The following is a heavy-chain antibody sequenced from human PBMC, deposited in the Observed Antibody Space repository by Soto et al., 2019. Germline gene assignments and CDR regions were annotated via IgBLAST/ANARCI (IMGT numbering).Heavy chain of an antibody. CDR3: ARDRLQLELPIDY. J-gene: IGHJ4*02. D-gene: IGHD1-1*01. V-gene: IGHV3-74*01. Sequence: GGALTPSCATSGFTFRSYWVHWVRQAPGKGLVWVSRINSDGSSTSYADSVKGRFTISRDNAKNTLYLQMNSLRAEDTAVYYCARDRLQLELPIDYWGQGTLVTVYS. CDR2: INSDGSST. CDR1: GFTFRSYW.